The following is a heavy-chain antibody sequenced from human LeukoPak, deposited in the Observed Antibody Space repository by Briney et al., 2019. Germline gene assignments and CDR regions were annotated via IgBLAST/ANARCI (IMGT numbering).Heavy chain of an antibody. CDR3: ARDLPGYCSGGSCYSSDY. D-gene: IGHD2-15*01. Sequence: ASVKVSCKASGYTFTSYGISWVRQAPGQGLEWMGWISAYNGNTNYAQKLRGRVTMTTDTSTSTAYMELRSLGSDDTAVYYCARDLPGYCSGGSCYSSDYWGQGTLVTVSS. J-gene: IGHJ4*02. V-gene: IGHV1-18*01. CDR1: GYTFTSYG. CDR2: ISAYNGNT.